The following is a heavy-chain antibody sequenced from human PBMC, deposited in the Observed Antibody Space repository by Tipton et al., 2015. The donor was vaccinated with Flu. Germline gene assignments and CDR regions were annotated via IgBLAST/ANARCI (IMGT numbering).Heavy chain of an antibody. V-gene: IGHV4-59*12. CDR1: GGSISSYY. J-gene: IGHJ6*02. Sequence: TLSLTCTVSGGSISSYYWSWIRQPPGKGLEWIGYIYYSGSTNYNPSLKSRVTISVDTSKNQFSLKLSSVTAADTAVYYCARRRRGGSYYYYYGMDVWGQGTTVTVSS. CDR2: IYYSGST. D-gene: IGHD1-26*01. CDR3: ARRRRGGSYYYYYGMDV.